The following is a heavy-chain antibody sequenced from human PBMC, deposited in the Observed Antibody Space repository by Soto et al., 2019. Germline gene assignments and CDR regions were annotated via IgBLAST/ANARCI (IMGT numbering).Heavy chain of an antibody. CDR2: INTYNGNT. J-gene: IGHJ5*02. CDR3: ARGVGSGTYYNQYNWFDP. V-gene: IGHV1-18*01. Sequence: ASVKVSCKASGYTFTNYGISWVRQAPGQGLEWMGWINTYNGNTNHAQKLQGRVTMTTDTSTSTAYIELRSLRSDDTAVYYCARGVGSGTYYNQYNWFDPWGQGTLVTVSP. CDR1: GYTFTNYG. D-gene: IGHD3-10*01.